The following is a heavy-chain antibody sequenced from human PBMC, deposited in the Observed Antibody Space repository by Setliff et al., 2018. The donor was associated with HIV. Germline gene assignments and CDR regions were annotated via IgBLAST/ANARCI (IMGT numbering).Heavy chain of an antibody. V-gene: IGHV4-61*02. CDR1: GGSIGSSSYY. J-gene: IGHJ4*02. D-gene: IGHD1-7*01. Sequence: SQTLSLTCTVSGGSIGSSSYYWTWIRQPAGEGLEWIGRIHTSGSTNYNPSLKSRVTISVDTSKNQFSLNLRSVTAADTAMYYCAREVMGPVNEELVYFFDYWGQGTLVTVSS. CDR3: AREVMGPVNEELVYFFDY. CDR2: IHTSGST.